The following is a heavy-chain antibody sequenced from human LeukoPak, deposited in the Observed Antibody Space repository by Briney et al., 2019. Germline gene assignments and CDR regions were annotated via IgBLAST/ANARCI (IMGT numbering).Heavy chain of an antibody. CDR1: GFTFNTYT. J-gene: IGHJ5*02. V-gene: IGHV3-30*04. CDR2: ISYDGGND. D-gene: IGHD3-3*02. Sequence: SGGSLRLSCAASGFTFNTYTIHWVRQAPGKGLEWVAVISYDGGNDYYADSVKGRFTISRDNSKNTLYLQMNSLRPEDTAVYYCVRDSRPPDSIHFWSVNLFDPWGQGTLVTVSS. CDR3: VRDSRPPDSIHFWSVNLFDP.